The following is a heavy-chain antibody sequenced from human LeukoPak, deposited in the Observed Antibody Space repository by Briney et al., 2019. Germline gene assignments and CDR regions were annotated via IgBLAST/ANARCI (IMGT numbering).Heavy chain of an antibody. J-gene: IGHJ5*02. V-gene: IGHV6-1*01. CDR3: ARAGGTTLYHWFDP. D-gene: IGHD1-1*01. CDR2: TYYRSKWYN. Sequence: KPSQILSLTCAISGDSVSSNSAAWNWIRQSPSRGLEWLGRTYYRSKWYNDYAVSVKGRITINPDTSKNQFSLQLNSVTPEDTAVYYCARAGGTTLYHWFDPWGQGTLVTVSS. CDR1: GDSVSSNSAA.